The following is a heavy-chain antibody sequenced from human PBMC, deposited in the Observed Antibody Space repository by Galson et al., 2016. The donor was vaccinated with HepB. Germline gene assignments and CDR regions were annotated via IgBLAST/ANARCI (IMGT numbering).Heavy chain of an antibody. CDR2: MYSRGGA. D-gene: IGHD3-16*01. V-gene: IGHV3-66*01. Sequence: SLRLSCAGSGYSVATNYMIWVRQAPGEGLEWVSLMYSRGGAFYADSVTGRFTISRDNSKNTLYLQMNNLRAEDTAVYYCASSPQGGYWGQGTPVTVSS. CDR1: GYSVATNY. CDR3: ASSPQGGY. J-gene: IGHJ4*02.